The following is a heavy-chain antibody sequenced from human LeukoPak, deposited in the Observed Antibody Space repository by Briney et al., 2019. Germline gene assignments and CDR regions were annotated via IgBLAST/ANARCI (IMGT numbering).Heavy chain of an antibody. CDR3: ARSGQQLVRSRYFDL. D-gene: IGHD6-13*01. CDR2: INHSGST. Sequence: SETLSLTCAVYGGSFSGYYWSWIRQPPGKGLEWIGEINHSGSTNYNPSLKSRVTISVDTSKNQFSLELSSVTAADTAVYYCARSGQQLVRSRYFDLWGRGTLVTVSS. J-gene: IGHJ2*01. V-gene: IGHV4-34*01. CDR1: GGSFSGYY.